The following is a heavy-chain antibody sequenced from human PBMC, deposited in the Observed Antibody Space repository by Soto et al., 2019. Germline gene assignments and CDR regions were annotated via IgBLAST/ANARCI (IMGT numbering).Heavy chain of an antibody. CDR2: ISYDGSNK. V-gene: IGHV3-30*18. CDR1: GFTFSSYG. J-gene: IGHJ4*02. CDR3: AKDPGGQAVALDY. D-gene: IGHD6-19*01. Sequence: QVQLVESGGGVVQPGRSLRLSCAASGFTFSSYGMHWVRQAPGKGLEWVAVISYDGSNKYYADSVKGRFTLTRDNSKNPLYLQMNSPSAEDTAVYYCAKDPGGQAVALDYWGQGTLVTVSS.